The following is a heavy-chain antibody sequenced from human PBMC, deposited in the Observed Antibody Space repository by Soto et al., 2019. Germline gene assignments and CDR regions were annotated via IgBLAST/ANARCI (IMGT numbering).Heavy chain of an antibody. J-gene: IGHJ4*02. CDR2: IYYSGST. CDR3: ARQDPMIVVVKYDY. D-gene: IGHD3-22*01. CDR1: GGSISSSSYY. V-gene: IGHV4-39*01. Sequence: TSETLSLTCTVSGGSISSSSYYWGWIRQPPGKGLEWIGSIYYSGSTYYNPSLKSRVTISVDTSKNQFSLKLSSVTAADTAVYYCARQDPMIVVVKYDYWGQGTLVTVSS.